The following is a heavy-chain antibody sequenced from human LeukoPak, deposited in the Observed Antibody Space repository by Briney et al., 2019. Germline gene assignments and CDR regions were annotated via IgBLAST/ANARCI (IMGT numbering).Heavy chain of an antibody. D-gene: IGHD1-1*01. V-gene: IGHV4-59*01. Sequence: SETLSLTCTVSGGSISTYYWSWIRQPPAKGLDWIGYIHYSWSTNYNPSLESRVTISVDTSKNQFSLKLSSVTAADTAVYYCARAQLSLVVDFGMDVWGQGTTVTVSS. CDR3: ARAQLSLVVDFGMDV. J-gene: IGHJ6*02. CDR2: IHYSWST. CDR1: GGSISTYY.